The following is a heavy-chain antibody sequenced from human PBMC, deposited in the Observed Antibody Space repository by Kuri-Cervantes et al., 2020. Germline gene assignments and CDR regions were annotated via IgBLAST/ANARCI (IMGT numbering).Heavy chain of an antibody. CDR1: GYTFTSYA. CDR2: SNAGNGNT. V-gene: IGHV1-3*02. J-gene: IGHJ4*02. D-gene: IGHD3-22*01. CDR3: ARGYYYDSSGYYLGNVHLDY. Sequence: ASVKVSCKASGYTFTSYAMHWVRQAPGQRLEWMGWSNAGNGNTKYSQEFQGRVTITRDTSASTAYMELSSLRSEDMAVYYCARGYYYDSSGYYLGNVHLDYWGQGTLVTVSS.